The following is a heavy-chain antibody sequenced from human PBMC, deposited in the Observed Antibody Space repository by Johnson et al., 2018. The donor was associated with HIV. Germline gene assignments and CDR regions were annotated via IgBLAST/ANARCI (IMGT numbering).Heavy chain of an antibody. CDR2: IRYDGSNK. V-gene: IGHV3-30*02. CDR1: GFTFSSYW. J-gene: IGHJ3*02. D-gene: IGHD2-2*01. Sequence: VQLLESGGGLVQPGGSLRLSCAASGFTFSSYWMSWVRQAPGKGLEWVAFIRYDGSNKYYADSVKGRFTISRDNSKNTLYLQMNSLRAEDTAVYYCAKDLGVVVPAAPGDAFDIWGQGTMVTVSS. CDR3: AKDLGVVVPAAPGDAFDI.